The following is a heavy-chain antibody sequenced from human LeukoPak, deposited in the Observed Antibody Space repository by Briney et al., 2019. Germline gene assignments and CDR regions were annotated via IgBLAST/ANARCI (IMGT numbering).Heavy chain of an antibody. V-gene: IGHV4-39*07. Sequence: SETLSLTCTVSGDSISSSSSYWGWIRQPPGKGLEWIGSIYHSGVTYYNPSLKSRVTISLDTSKNQFSLKLSSVAAADTAVYYCARDSSQYYYGSGTYYDYWGQGTLVTVSS. CDR2: IYHSGVT. CDR1: GDSISSSSSY. J-gene: IGHJ4*02. CDR3: ARDSSQYYYGSGTYYDY. D-gene: IGHD3-10*01.